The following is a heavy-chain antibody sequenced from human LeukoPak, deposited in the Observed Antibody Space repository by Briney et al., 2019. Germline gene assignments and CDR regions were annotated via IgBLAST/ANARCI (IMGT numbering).Heavy chain of an antibody. Sequence: GGSLRLSCAASGFTFSSYGMHWVRQAPGKGLEWVAVISYDGSNKYYADSVKGRFTISRDNAKNSLYLQMNSLRAEDTAVYYCARGFGYSGYDPLDYWGQGTLVTVSS. CDR2: ISYDGSNK. V-gene: IGHV3-30*03. D-gene: IGHD5-12*01. J-gene: IGHJ4*02. CDR1: GFTFSSYG. CDR3: ARGFGYSGYDPLDY.